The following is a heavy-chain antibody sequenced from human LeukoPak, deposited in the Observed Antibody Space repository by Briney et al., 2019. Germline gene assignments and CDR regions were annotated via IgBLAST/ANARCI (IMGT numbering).Heavy chain of an antibody. CDR1: GFTFSSYA. V-gene: IGHV3-30-3*01. Sequence: GRSLRLSCAASGFTFSSYAMHWVRQAPGKGLEWVAVISYGGSNKYYADSVKGRFTISRDNSKNTLYLQMNSLRAEDTAVYYCARDQHDSSGYYTDYWGQGTLVTVSS. J-gene: IGHJ4*02. CDR3: ARDQHDSSGYYTDY. CDR2: ISYGGSNK. D-gene: IGHD3-22*01.